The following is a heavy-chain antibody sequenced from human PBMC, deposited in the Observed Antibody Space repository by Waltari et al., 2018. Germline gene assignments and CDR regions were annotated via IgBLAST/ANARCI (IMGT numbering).Heavy chain of an antibody. V-gene: IGHV3-23*01. Sequence: EVQLLESGGGLVQPGGSLRLSFASFGLTFSIYAMSWVRQSPGKGLQWVVAIRGSGDRTYYADSVKGRFAISRDKTKTTLYLQRNSLRVEDTAVYYCAKVYSSGYLFDYWGQGTMVTVSS. D-gene: IGHD3-22*01. CDR1: GLTFSIYA. CDR2: IRGSGDRT. J-gene: IGHJ4*02. CDR3: AKVYSSGYLFDY.